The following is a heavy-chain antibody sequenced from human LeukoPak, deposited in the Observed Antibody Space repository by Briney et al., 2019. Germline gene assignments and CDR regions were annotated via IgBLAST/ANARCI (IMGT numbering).Heavy chain of an antibody. CDR2: INHSGST. D-gene: IGHD3-10*01. V-gene: IGHV4-34*01. J-gene: IGHJ4*02. CDR3: ARRATYRYGSGSMYFDY. CDR1: GGSFSDYY. Sequence: SETLSLTCAVYGGSFSDYYWSWIRQPPGRGLEWIGEINHSGSTNYNPSLKSRVTISVDTSKNQFSLKLSSVTAADTAVYYCARRATYRYGSGSMYFDYWGQGTLVTVSS.